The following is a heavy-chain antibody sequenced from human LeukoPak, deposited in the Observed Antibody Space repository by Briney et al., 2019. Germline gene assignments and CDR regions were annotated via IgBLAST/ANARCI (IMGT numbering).Heavy chain of an antibody. Sequence: SETLSLTCAVYGGSFSGYYWSWIRQPPGKGLEWIGEINHSGSTNYNPSLKSRVTISVDTSKNQFSLKLSSVTAADTAVYYCARDRRYCSGGSCYGPYYYYGMDVWGQGTTVTVSS. CDR1: GGSFSGYY. CDR3: ARDRRYCSGGSCYGPYYYYGMDV. CDR2: INHSGST. J-gene: IGHJ6*02. V-gene: IGHV4-34*01. D-gene: IGHD2-15*01.